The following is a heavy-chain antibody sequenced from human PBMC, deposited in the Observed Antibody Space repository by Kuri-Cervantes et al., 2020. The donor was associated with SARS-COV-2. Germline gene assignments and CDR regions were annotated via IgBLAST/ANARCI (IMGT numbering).Heavy chain of an antibody. J-gene: IGHJ5*02. CDR3: ARDTYYDILTGYSPLGFDP. V-gene: IGHV4-4*07. CDR2: IYTSGST. D-gene: IGHD3-9*01. CDR1: GGSISSYY. Sequence: SETLSFTCTVSGGSISSYYWSWIRQPAGKGLEWIGRIYTSGSTNYNPSLKSRVTMSVDTSKNQFSLKLSSVTAGDTAVYYCARDTYYDILTGYSPLGFDPWGQGTLVTVSS.